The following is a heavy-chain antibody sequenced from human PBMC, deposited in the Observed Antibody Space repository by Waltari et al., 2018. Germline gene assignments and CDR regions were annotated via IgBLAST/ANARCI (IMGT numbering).Heavy chain of an antibody. CDR2: IIPILGTA. Sequence: QVQLVQSGAEVKKPGSSVKVSCKASGGTFSSYAISWVRQAPGQGLEWMGGIIPILGTANYAQKFQGRVTITADESTSTAYMELSSLRSEDTAVYYCARVQFKDFGVVISDYYYYGMDVWGQGTTVTVSS. CDR1: GGTFSSYA. D-gene: IGHD3-3*01. CDR3: ARVQFKDFGVVISDYYYYGMDV. J-gene: IGHJ6*02. V-gene: IGHV1-69*01.